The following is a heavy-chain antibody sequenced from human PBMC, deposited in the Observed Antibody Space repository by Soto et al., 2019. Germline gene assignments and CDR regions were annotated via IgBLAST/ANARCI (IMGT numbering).Heavy chain of an antibody. Sequence: SETLSLTCAVYGGSFSGYYWSWIRQPPGKGLEWIGEINHSGSTNYNPSLKSRVTISVDTSKNQFSLKLSSVTAADTAVYYCARALAAAGTSGYGMDVWGQGTTVTVSS. J-gene: IGHJ6*02. CDR3: ARALAAAGTSGYGMDV. CDR1: GGSFSGYY. D-gene: IGHD6-13*01. CDR2: INHSGST. V-gene: IGHV4-34*01.